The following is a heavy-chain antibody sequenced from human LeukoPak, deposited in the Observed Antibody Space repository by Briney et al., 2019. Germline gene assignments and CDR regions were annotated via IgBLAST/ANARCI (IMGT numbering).Heavy chain of an antibody. CDR1: GGSMSSSSYY. J-gene: IGHJ3*01. CDR2: IYYSGST. CDR3: ARLIVEVTAIHKGAFDV. D-gene: IGHD2-21*02. Sequence: PSETLSLTCTVAGGSMSSSSYYWGWIRQPPGKGLEWIGNIYYSGSTYYNPSLKSRVTISVDTSKNQFSLKLSSVTAADTAVYYCARLIVEVTAIHKGAFDVWGQGTMVSVSS. V-gene: IGHV4-39*01.